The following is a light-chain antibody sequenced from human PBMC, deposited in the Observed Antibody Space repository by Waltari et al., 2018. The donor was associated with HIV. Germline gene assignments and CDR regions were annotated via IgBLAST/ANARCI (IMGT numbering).Light chain of an antibody. Sequence: SAVTQPASVSGLPGQSITTSCSGADSDFGLYNFVSWYQQFPGEPPKLLLYDVDRRASGISHRFSGSKSANTASLTIAALRAEDEAHYYCASFLGDNTIVFGGGTKVTVL. CDR3: ASFLGDNTIV. CDR2: DVD. J-gene: IGLJ2*01. CDR1: DSDFGLYNF. V-gene: IGLV2-14*03.